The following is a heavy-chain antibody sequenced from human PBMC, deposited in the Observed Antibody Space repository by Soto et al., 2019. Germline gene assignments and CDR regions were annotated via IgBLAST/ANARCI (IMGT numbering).Heavy chain of an antibody. CDR2: IIPILGIA. J-gene: IGHJ4*02. D-gene: IGHD3-9*01. Sequence: SVKVSCKASGGTFSSYTISWVRQAPGQGLEWMGRIIPILGIANYAQKFQGRVTITADKSTSTAYMELSSLRSEDTAVYYCARDLRYFDWSQYYFDYWGQGTLVTVSS. CDR3: ARDLRYFDWSQYYFDY. CDR1: GGTFSSYT. V-gene: IGHV1-69*04.